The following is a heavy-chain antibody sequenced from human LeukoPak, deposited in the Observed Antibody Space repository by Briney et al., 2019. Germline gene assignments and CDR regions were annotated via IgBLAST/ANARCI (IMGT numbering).Heavy chain of an antibody. CDR1: GGSISSGGYY. Sequence: PSQTLSLTCTVSGGSISSGGYYWSWIRQHAGKGLEWIGYIYYSGSTYYNPSLKSRVTISVDTSKNQFSLKLSSVTAADTAVYYCARDGEIWAFDIWGQGTMVTVSS. V-gene: IGHV4-31*03. D-gene: IGHD7-27*01. J-gene: IGHJ3*02. CDR2: IYYSGST. CDR3: ARDGEIWAFDI.